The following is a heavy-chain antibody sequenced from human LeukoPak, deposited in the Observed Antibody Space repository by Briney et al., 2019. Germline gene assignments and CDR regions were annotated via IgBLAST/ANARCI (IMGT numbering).Heavy chain of an antibody. CDR1: GGTFSSYA. D-gene: IGHD2-2*02. V-gene: IGHV1-69*13. J-gene: IGHJ4*02. Sequence: SVKVSCKASGGTFSSYAISWVRQAPGQGLEWMGGIIPIFGTANYAQKFQGRVTITADESTSTAYMELSSLRSEDTAVYYCASFFYCNSTSCYKEGRYSSSWYGPEDYWGQGTLVTVSS. CDR2: IIPIFGTA. CDR3: ASFFYCNSTSCYKEGRYSSSWYGPEDY.